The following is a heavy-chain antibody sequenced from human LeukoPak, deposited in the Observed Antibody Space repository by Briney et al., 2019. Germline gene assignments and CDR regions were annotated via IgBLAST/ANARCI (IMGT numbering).Heavy chain of an antibody. Sequence: SVKVSCKASGGTFSSDVITWVRQAPGQGLEWMGGIIPMSGTTNYAQKFQGRVTITTDESTSTASMELSSLKSEDTAVYYCARDRFDSSGYFSYCFDYWGQGTLVTVSS. D-gene: IGHD3-22*01. CDR1: GGTFSSDV. V-gene: IGHV1-69*05. J-gene: IGHJ4*02. CDR2: IIPMSGTT. CDR3: ARDRFDSSGYFSYCFDY.